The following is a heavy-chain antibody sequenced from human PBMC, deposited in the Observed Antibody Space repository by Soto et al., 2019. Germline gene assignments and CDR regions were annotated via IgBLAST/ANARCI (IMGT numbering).Heavy chain of an antibody. J-gene: IGHJ6*02. V-gene: IGHV1-58*01. CDR1: GFTFTSSA. CDR2: IVVGSGNT. Sequence: SVRVSCKASGFTFTSSAVQWVRQARGQRLEWIGWIVVGSGNTNYAQKFQERVTIARDMSTSTAYMELSSLRSEDTAVYYCAAVGGTGTFNGMDVWGQGTTVTVSS. D-gene: IGHD1-1*01. CDR3: AAVGGTGTFNGMDV.